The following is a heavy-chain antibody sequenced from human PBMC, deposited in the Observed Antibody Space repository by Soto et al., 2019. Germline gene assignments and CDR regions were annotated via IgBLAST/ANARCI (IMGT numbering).Heavy chain of an antibody. J-gene: IGHJ6*02. D-gene: IGHD6-19*01. CDR1: GFTFSNYD. V-gene: IGHV3-13*01. Sequence: EVQLVESGGGLVQPGGSLRLSCAASGFTFSNYDMHWVRQVTGKGLEWVSGITTAGDTYYLGSVKGRFTISREKAKNSFYRKMNSLSAGDTAVYYCARELHGGSYGMDVWGQGTTVTVSS. CDR3: ARELHGGSYGMDV. CDR2: ITTAGDT.